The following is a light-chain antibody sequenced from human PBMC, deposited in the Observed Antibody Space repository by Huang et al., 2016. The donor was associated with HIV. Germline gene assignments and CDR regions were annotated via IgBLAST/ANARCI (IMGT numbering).Light chain of an antibody. J-gene: IGKJ1*01. Sequence: EIVLTQSPGTLSLSPGERPPLSCRASPSCSCSYLAWYQQKPGQAPRLLSYGASSRATCIPDRFSGSGSGTDFTLTISRLEPDDFAVYYCQQYGSSPCTFGQGTKVEIK. V-gene: IGKV3-20*01. CDR3: QQYGSSPCT. CDR1: PSCSCSY. CDR2: GAS.